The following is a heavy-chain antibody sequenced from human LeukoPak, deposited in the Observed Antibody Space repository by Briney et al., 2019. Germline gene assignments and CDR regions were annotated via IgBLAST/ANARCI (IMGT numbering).Heavy chain of an antibody. CDR3: ARDVDDHYYGSGEGYYYYMDV. Sequence: GASVKVSCKASGYTFTSYGISWVRQAPGQGLEWMGWISAYNGNTNYAQKFQGRVTITTDESTSTAYMELSSLRSEDTAVYYCARDVDDHYYGSGEGYYYYMDVWGKGTTVTVSS. CDR1: GYTFTSYG. V-gene: IGHV1-18*01. CDR2: ISAYNGNT. J-gene: IGHJ6*03. D-gene: IGHD3-10*01.